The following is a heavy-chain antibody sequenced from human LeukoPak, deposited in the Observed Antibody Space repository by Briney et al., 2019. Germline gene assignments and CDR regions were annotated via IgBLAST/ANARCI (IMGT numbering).Heavy chain of an antibody. D-gene: IGHD3-22*01. Sequence: AVKVSCKASGYTFTSYYMHWVRQAPGQGLDWMGIINPSGGSKSYAQKFQGRVTMTRDTSTTTVYMELSSLRPEDTAVYYCARLDYYDSSTFDYWGQGTLVTVSS. CDR3: ARLDYYDSSTFDY. CDR1: GYTFTSYY. J-gene: IGHJ4*02. CDR2: INPSGGSK. V-gene: IGHV1-46*03.